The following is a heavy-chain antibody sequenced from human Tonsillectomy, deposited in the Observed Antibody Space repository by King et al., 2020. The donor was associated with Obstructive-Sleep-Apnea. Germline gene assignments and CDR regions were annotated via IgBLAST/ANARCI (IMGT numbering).Heavy chain of an antibody. CDR3: ARDRDWSFDS. CDR2: INTDRTPI. Sequence: VESGGSLRLPCVDSGFIFSDYSMNWVRQAPGKGLEWLSYINTDRTPILYADSVRGRFTISRDDAKSSLYLQMNFLRVEDTAVYYCARDRDWSFDSWGQGTLVTVSS. J-gene: IGHJ4*02. D-gene: IGHD3-9*01. V-gene: IGHV3-48*01. CDR1: GFIFSDYS.